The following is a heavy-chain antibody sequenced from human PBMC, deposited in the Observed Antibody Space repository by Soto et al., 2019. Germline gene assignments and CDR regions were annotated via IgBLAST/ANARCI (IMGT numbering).Heavy chain of an antibody. D-gene: IGHD3-16*01. J-gene: IGHJ3*01. V-gene: IGHV4-61*01. Sequence: QVQLQESGPGLVKPSETLSLTCSVSGGSVSGDKNYWSWIRQSPGKGLEWIGFISYSGATFYNPSLKSRLTISVDRSKNQFSLRLSSVTASDTALYYCAASPRFAFDFWGQGTTVIVSS. CDR3: AASPRFAFDF. CDR2: ISYSGAT. CDR1: GGSVSGDKNY.